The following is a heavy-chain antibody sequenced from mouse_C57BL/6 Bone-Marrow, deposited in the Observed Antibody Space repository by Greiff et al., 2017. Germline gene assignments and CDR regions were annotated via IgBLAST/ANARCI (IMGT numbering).Heavy chain of an antibody. D-gene: IGHD1-1*01. J-gene: IGHJ2*01. CDR3: ARDPITTVVSDY. CDR2: IYPRSGNT. V-gene: IGHV1-81*01. CDR1: GYTFTSYG. Sequence: VKVVESGAELARPGASVKLSCKASGYTFTSYGISWVKQRTGQGLEWIGEIYPRSGNTYYNEKFKGKATLTADKSSSTAYMELRSLTSEDSAVXFCARDPITTVVSDYWGQGTTLTVSS.